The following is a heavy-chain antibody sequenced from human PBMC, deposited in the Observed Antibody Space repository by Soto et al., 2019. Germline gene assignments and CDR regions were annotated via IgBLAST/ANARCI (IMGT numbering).Heavy chain of an antibody. Sequence: SETLSLTCTVSGGSISSYYWSWIRQPPGKGLEWIGYIYYSGSTNYNPSLKSRVTISVDTSKNQFSLKLSSVTAADTAVYYCARTSYDSSYYYYGMDVWGQGTTVTVSS. CDR2: IYYSGST. V-gene: IGHV4-59*01. CDR3: ARTSYDSSYYYYGMDV. CDR1: GGSISSYY. D-gene: IGHD3-22*01. J-gene: IGHJ6*02.